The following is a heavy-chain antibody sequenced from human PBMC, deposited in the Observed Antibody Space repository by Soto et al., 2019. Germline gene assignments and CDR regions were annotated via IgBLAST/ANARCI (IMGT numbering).Heavy chain of an antibody. CDR1: GGSISSSSYY. D-gene: IGHD3-16*02. V-gene: IGHV4-39*01. J-gene: IGHJ4*02. CDR3: ASSYDYIWGSFRYCFDF. CDR2: IYYSGST. Sequence: QLQLQESGPGLVKPSETLSLTCTVSGGSISSSSYYWGWIRQPPGKGLEWIGSIYYSGSTYCNPTVRCRVTITVDTSNSLFSLKLSSVPAADKAVYYCASSYDYIWGSFRYCFDFWGQGTLVTVSS.